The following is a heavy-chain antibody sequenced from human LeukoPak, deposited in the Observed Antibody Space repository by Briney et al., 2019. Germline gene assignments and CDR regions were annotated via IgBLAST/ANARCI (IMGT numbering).Heavy chain of an antibody. Sequence: SLKVSCKAYGCTFSSYVISWVRQAPGQGLEWMGGLIPIFGTINYAQKFQGRVTMTADESTSTAYMELSSLRSEDTAVYYCARGNFVQDYYDISGYYFDYWGQGTLVTVSS. D-gene: IGHD3-22*01. CDR2: LIPIFGTI. CDR1: GCTFSSYV. J-gene: IGHJ4*02. CDR3: ARGNFVQDYYDISGYYFDY. V-gene: IGHV1-69*13.